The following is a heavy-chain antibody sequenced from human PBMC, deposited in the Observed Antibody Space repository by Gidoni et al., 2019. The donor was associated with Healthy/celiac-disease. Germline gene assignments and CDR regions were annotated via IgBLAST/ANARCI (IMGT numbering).Heavy chain of an antibody. V-gene: IGHV1-2*02. CDR1: GYTCTGYY. CDR3: ARDVGKAVEAFDY. Sequence: QVQLVQSGAEVKKPGASVKVSCKASGYTCTGYYMHWVRQAPGQGLEWMGWINPNSGGTNYAQKFQGRVTMIRDTSISTAYMELSRLRSDDTAVYYCARDVGKAVEAFDYWGQGTLVTVSS. J-gene: IGHJ4*02. CDR2: INPNSGGT. D-gene: IGHD1-26*01.